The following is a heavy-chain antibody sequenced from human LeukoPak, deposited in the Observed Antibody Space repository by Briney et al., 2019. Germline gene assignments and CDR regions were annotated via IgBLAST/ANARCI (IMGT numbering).Heavy chain of an antibody. Sequence: SETLSLTCGVSGDSISSDGHSWSWIRQPPGKGLEWVGYIYHSGAAYHNPSLKSRLALSVDTSNNQFSLRLRSVTAADTAVCYCARGPLTMTRGFDPWGQGTLVTVSS. D-gene: IGHD4-17*01. V-gene: IGHV4-30-4*07. CDR2: IYHSGAA. CDR3: ARGPLTMTRGFDP. J-gene: IGHJ5*02. CDR1: GDSISSDGHS.